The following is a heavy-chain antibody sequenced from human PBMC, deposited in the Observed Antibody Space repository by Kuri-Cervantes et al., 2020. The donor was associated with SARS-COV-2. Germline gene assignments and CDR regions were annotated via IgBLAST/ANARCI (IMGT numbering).Heavy chain of an antibody. V-gene: IGHV4-59*01. Sequence: SETLSLTCSVSGDSINPYYWTWIRQPTGKGLEWIGHIYYSGSVNYNPSLMSRLTISVDKSKNQVSLKLTPVTAADTAVYYCARESNYSHYYGTEVWGQGTTVTVSS. J-gene: IGHJ6*02. CDR3: ARESNYSHYYGTEV. CDR2: IYYSGSV. CDR1: GDSINPYY.